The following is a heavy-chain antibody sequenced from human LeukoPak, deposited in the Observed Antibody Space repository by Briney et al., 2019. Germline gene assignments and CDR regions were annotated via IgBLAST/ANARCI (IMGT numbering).Heavy chain of an antibody. CDR2: IWYDGSNK. CDR3: ARALYDSSGYYSGIFDY. V-gene: IGHV3-33*01. CDR1: GFTFSSYG. J-gene: IGHJ4*02. Sequence: GGSLRLSCAASGFTFSSYGMSWVRQAPGKGLEWVAVIWYDGSNKYYADSVKGRFTISRDNSKNTLYLQMNSLRAEDTAVYYCARALYDSSGYYSGIFDYWGQGTLVTVSS. D-gene: IGHD3-22*01.